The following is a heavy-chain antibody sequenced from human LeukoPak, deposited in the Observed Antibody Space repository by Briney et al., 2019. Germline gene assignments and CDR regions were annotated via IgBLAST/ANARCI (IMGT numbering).Heavy chain of an antibody. J-gene: IGHJ4*02. CDR3: ASGIAVAGTLDY. V-gene: IGHV4-30-4*01. D-gene: IGHD6-19*01. Sequence: SQTLSLTCTVSGGSSSSGDYYWSWIRQPPGKGLEWIGYIYYSGSTYYNPSLKSRVTISVDTSKNQFSLKLSSVTAADTAVYYCASGIAVAGTLDYWGQGTLVTVSS. CDR1: GGSSSSGDYY. CDR2: IYYSGST.